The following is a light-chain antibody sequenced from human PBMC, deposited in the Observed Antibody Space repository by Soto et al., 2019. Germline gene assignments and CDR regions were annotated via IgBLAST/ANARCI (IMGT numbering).Light chain of an antibody. CDR2: KVS. V-gene: IGKV2-30*01. Sequence: DVVMTQSPLSLPVTLGQAASISFRSSQSLEYSDGNTYLNWFQQRPGQSPRRLIYKVSTRESGVPERFSGSGSGTDFTLTISSLEAEDVAFYWCQQYFDVPFTFGGGTKVDIK. J-gene: IGKJ4*01. CDR3: QQYFDVPFT. CDR1: QSLEYSDGNTY.